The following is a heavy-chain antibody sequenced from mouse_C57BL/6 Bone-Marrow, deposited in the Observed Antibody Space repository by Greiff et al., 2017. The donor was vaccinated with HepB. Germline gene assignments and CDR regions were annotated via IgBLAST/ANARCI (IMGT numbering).Heavy chain of an antibody. D-gene: IGHD1-1*01. Sequence: VQLQQPGAELVMPGASVKLSCKASGYTFTSYWMHWVKQRPGQGLEWIGEIDPSDSYTNYNQKFKDKSTLTVDKSSSTAYMQLSSLTSEDSAVSYCASGYYYGSSYVRFAYWGQGTLVTVSA. CDR2: IDPSDSYT. CDR3: ASGYYYGSSYVRFAY. CDR1: GYTFTSYW. V-gene: IGHV1-69*01. J-gene: IGHJ3*01.